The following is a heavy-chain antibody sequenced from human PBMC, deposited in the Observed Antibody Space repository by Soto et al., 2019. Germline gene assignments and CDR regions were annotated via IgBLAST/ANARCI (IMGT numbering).Heavy chain of an antibody. J-gene: IGHJ4*02. V-gene: IGHV1-69*02. CDR3: AGYCSSTSCRYFDY. Sequence: SVKVSCKASGGTFSSYTISWVRQAPGQGLEWMGRIIPILGIANYAQKFQGRVTITADKSTSTAYMELSSLRSEDTAVYYCAGYCSSTSCRYFDYWGQGTLVTSPQ. CDR1: GGTFSSYT. CDR2: IIPILGIA. D-gene: IGHD2-2*01.